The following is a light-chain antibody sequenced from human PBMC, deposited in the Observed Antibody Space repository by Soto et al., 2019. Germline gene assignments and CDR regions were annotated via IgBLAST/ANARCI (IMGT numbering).Light chain of an antibody. V-gene: IGKV1-27*01. CDR2: AAS. CDR3: QKYDRAPLA. J-gene: IGKJ4*01. Sequence: DVRMTQSPSSLSASVGDRVTITCRAGQGINIYLAWYQQKPGKVPKLLIDAASTLQTGVPSRFRGSGSGTDFTLTISSLQPEDVATYYCQKYDRAPLAFGGGTKVEIK. CDR1: QGINIY.